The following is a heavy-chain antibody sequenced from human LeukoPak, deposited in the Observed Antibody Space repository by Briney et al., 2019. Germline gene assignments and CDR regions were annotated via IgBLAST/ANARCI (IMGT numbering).Heavy chain of an antibody. CDR2: INNDGT. V-gene: IGHV3-74*01. CDR1: GFRFGNYW. CDR3: ARGSAVNRAMRAFDI. Sequence: GESLTLSCAASGFRFGNYWMHWVRQPPGEGLEWVARINNDGTTYADSVRGRFTVSRDNAKDTLYLQMDRLRGEDTAVYYCARGSAVNRAMRAFDIWGQGTMVTVSS. J-gene: IGHJ3*02. D-gene: IGHD2-2*01.